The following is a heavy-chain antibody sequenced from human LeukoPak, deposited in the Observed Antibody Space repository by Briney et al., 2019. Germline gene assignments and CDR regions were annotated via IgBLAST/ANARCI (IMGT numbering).Heavy chain of an antibody. CDR3: AKWDLGYCSSTSCSTFDY. D-gene: IGHD2-2*02. CDR2: ISGSGGST. Sequence: PGGSLRLSCAASGFTFSSYAMSWVRQALGKGLEWVSAISGSGGSTYYADSVKGRFTISRDNSKNTLYLQMNSLRAEDTAVYYCAKWDLGYCSSTSCSTFDYWGQGTLVTVSS. V-gene: IGHV3-23*01. CDR1: GFTFSSYA. J-gene: IGHJ4*02.